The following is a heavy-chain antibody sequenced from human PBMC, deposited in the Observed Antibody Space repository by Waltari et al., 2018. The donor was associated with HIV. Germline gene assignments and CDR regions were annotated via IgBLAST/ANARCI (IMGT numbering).Heavy chain of an antibody. CDR3: VLSRRGAVLGDH. CDR1: GYTFTDYD. V-gene: IGHV1-8*01. D-gene: IGHD3-16*01. J-gene: IGHJ4*02. Sequence: QVQLVQSGATMKTPGASVKVSCKTSGYTFTDYDVNWVRQATGQGLEWLGWMNSDSGNTGYAQKFKDRVNMTRETSTRILYMELTGLSHQDAAVYYCVLSRRGAVLGDHWGEGTRVTVSS. CDR2: MNSDSGNT.